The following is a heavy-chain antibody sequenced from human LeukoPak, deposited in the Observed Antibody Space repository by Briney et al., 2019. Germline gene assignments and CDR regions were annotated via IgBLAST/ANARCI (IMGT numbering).Heavy chain of an antibody. CDR2: ITGGSSTIT. Sequence: GGSLRLSCAASGITFSSYAMHWVRQAPGKGLEWLSYITGGSSTITYYADSVKGRFTISRDSSKNTLYLQMNSLRAEDTAVYYCAREQTDWGQGTLVTVSS. V-gene: IGHV3-48*01. CDR1: GITFSSYA. D-gene: IGHD1-14*01. J-gene: IGHJ4*02. CDR3: AREQTD.